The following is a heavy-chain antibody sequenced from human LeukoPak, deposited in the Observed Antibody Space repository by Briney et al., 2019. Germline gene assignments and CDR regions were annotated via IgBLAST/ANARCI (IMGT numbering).Heavy chain of an antibody. CDR2: MSTNSGSA. CDR1: GYTFTSYD. CDR3: ARGGGWFGEFPYFDY. Sequence: ASVTVSCKASGYTFTSYDINWVRQATGQGLEWMGWMSTNSGSAGYEHKLQGRGTMTRKTSISKAYIELSRLRSEDTAVYYCARGGGWFGEFPYFDYWGQGTLVTVSS. V-gene: IGHV1-8*01. D-gene: IGHD3-10*01. J-gene: IGHJ4*02.